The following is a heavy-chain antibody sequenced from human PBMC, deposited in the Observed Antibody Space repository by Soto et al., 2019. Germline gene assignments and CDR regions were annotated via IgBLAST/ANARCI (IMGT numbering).Heavy chain of an antibody. CDR2: IIPIFGTA. Sequence: QVQLVQSGAEVKKPGSSVKVSCKASGGTFSSYAISWVRQAPGQGLEWMGGIIPIFGTANYAQKFQGRVTITADESTSTAYMELSSLRSEDTAVYYCARATDCSSTSCYYGWFDPWGQGTLVTVSS. V-gene: IGHV1-69*01. CDR3: ARATDCSSTSCYYGWFDP. J-gene: IGHJ5*02. CDR1: GGTFSSYA. D-gene: IGHD2-2*01.